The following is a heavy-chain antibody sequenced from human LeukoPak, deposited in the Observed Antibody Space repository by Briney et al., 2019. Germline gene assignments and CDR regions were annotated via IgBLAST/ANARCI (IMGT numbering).Heavy chain of an antibody. J-gene: IGHJ4*02. V-gene: IGHV3-30*02. CDR3: AKLLVGATHFDY. CDR1: GFTFSSYG. Sequence: PGGSLRLSCAASGFTFSSYGMHWVRQAPGKGLEGVAFIRYDGSNKYYADSVKGRFTISRDNSKNTLYLQMNSLRAEDTAVYYCAKLLVGATHFDYWGQGTLVTVSS. D-gene: IGHD1-26*01. CDR2: IRYDGSNK.